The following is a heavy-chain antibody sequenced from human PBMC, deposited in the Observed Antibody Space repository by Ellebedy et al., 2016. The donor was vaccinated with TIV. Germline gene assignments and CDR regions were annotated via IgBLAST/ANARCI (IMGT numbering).Heavy chain of an antibody. V-gene: IGHV1-46*01. CDR2: INPGGGST. CDR3: AREITVGFCSGVSCYSGTY. CDR1: GYTFINYY. D-gene: IGHD2-15*01. J-gene: IGHJ4*02. Sequence: AASVKVSCKASGYTFINYYIYWVRQAPGQGLEWMGIINPGGGSTSYAQKFQGRVSMTRDTSTSTVYMELRSLSSDDTAVYYCAREITVGFCSGVSCYSGTYWGQGTLVTVSS.